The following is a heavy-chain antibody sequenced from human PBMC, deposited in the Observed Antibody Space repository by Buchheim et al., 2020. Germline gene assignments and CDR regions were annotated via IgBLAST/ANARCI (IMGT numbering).Heavy chain of an antibody. CDR2: IYPGDSDT. V-gene: IGHV5-51*03. Sequence: EVQLVQSGAEAKKPGESLKISCKGSGYSFTSYWIGWVRQMPGKGLEWMGIIYPGDSDTRYSPSFQGQVTISADKSISTAYPQWSSLKASDTAMYYCARLISGYYYDSSGYYYLDYWGQGTL. J-gene: IGHJ4*02. CDR3: ARLISGYYYDSSGYYYLDY. CDR1: GYSFTSYW. D-gene: IGHD3-22*01.